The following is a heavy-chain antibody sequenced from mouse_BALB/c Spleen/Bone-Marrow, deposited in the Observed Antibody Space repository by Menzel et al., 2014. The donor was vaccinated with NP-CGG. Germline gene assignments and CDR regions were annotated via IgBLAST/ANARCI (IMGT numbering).Heavy chain of an antibody. CDR1: GYTFTDYN. J-gene: IGHJ3*01. CDR3: ARGGGYDGYYGLAY. Sequence: EVMLVESGPELVKPGPSAKISCKASGYTFTDYNMHWVKQSHGKSLEWIGYIYPYNGGTGYNQKFKSKATLTVDNSSSSAYMELRSLTSEASAVYYCARGGGYDGYYGLAYWGQGTLVTVSA. D-gene: IGHD2-3*01. V-gene: IGHV1S29*02. CDR2: IYPYNGGT.